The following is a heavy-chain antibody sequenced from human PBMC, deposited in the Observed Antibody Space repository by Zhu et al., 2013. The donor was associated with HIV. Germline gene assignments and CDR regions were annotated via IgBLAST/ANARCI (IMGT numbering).Heavy chain of an antibody. Sequence: VQLVQSGAEVKKPGASVKVSCKASGYTFTSYGISWVRQAPGQGLEWMGWISAYNGNTNYVQKLQGRVTMTTDTSTSTAYMELRSLRSDDTAVYYCARDGDSSSWYGAYYYYYDMDVWGQGTTVTVSS. J-gene: IGHJ6*02. D-gene: IGHD6-13*01. CDR3: ARDGDSSSWYGAYYYYYDMDV. CDR1: GYTFTSYG. CDR2: ISAYNGNT. V-gene: IGHV1-18*01.